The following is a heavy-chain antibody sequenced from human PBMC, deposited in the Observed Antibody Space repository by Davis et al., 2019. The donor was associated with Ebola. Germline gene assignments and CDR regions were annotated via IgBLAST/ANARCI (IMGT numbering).Heavy chain of an antibody. CDR2: INPSGGST. J-gene: IGHJ4*02. V-gene: IGHV1-46*01. CDR3: ARDSREMITFGGVEN. D-gene: IGHD3-16*01. CDR1: GYTFTSYY. Sequence: ASVKVSCKASGYTFTSYYMHWVRQAPGQGLEWMGIINPSGGSTSYAQKFQGRVTITADESTSTAYMELSSLRSEDTAVYYCARDSREMITFGGVENWGQGTLVTVSS.